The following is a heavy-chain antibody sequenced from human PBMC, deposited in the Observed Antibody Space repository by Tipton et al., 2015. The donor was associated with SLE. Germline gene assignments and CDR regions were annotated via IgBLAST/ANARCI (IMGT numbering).Heavy chain of an antibody. CDR2: IYYSGST. Sequence: TLSLTCAVYGGSFSGYYWSWIRQPPGKGLEWIGGIYYSGSTYYNPSLKSRVTIFVDTSKNQFSLRLSSVTAADTAVYYCARPHSSGWSDFDYWGQGTLVTVSS. V-gene: IGHV4-34*01. CDR3: ARPHSSGWSDFDY. CDR1: GGSFSGYY. J-gene: IGHJ4*02. D-gene: IGHD6-19*01.